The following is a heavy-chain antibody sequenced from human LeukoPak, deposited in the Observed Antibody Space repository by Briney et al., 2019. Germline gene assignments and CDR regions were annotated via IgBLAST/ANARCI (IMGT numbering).Heavy chain of an antibody. CDR2: INHSGST. J-gene: IGHJ4*02. V-gene: IGHV4-34*01. D-gene: IGHD1-1*01. Sequence: SEALSLTCAVYGGSFSGYYWSWIRQPQGKGLEWIGEINHSGSTNYNPSLKSRVTISVDTSKNQFSLKLSSVTAADTAVYYCARGSVQNGAFDYWGQGTLVTVSS. CDR3: ARGSVQNGAFDY. CDR1: GGSFSGYY.